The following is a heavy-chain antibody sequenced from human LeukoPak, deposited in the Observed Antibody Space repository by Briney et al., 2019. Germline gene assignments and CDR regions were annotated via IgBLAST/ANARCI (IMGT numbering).Heavy chain of an antibody. V-gene: IGHV4-59*08. J-gene: IGHJ4*02. CDR2: ISDIGSI. CDR1: GGSFSGYY. D-gene: IGHD2/OR15-2a*01. Sequence: PSETLSLTCAVYGGSFSGYYWSWIRQPPGKGLEWIAYISDIGSINYTPSLKSRVTISLDTSKNQFSLKLSSVTAADTAVYYCAGHHPRNTVDFWGQGTLVTVSS. CDR3: AGHHPRNTVDF.